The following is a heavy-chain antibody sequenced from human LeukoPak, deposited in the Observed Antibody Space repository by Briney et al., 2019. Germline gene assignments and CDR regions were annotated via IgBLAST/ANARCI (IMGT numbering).Heavy chain of an antibody. CDR3: AMQWLSPFDS. V-gene: IGHV3-74*01. CDR1: GFTFSSNW. Sequence: PGGSLRLSCAASGFTFSSNWMHWVRQAPGKGLVCVARINSDGSNRNYADSVKGRFTISRDNAKNTLYLLTNSLRAEDTAVYYCAMQWLSPFDSWGQGTLVTVSS. D-gene: IGHD6-19*01. J-gene: IGHJ4*02. CDR2: INSDGSNR.